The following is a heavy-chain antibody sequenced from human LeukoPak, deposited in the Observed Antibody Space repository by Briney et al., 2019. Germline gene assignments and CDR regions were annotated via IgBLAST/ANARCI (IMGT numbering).Heavy chain of an antibody. CDR3: AKVLPPYYYYYGMDV. CDR2: ISYDGSNK. CDR1: GFTFSSYG. D-gene: IGHD2/OR15-2a*01. J-gene: IGHJ6*02. Sequence: GRSLRLSCAASGFTFSSYGMHWVRQAPGKGLEWVAVISYDGSNKYYADSVKGRFTISRDNSKNTLYLQMDSLRAEDTAVYYCAKVLPPYYYYYGMDVWGQGTTVTVSS. V-gene: IGHV3-30*18.